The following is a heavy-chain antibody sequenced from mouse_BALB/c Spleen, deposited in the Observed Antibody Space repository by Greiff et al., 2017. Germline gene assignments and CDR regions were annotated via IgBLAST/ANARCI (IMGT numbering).Heavy chain of an antibody. J-gene: IGHJ2*01. D-gene: IGHD2-10*02. CDR2: IRNKANGYTT. CDR3: ARVKYGNYFDY. V-gene: IGHV7-3*02. Sequence: EVKLVESGGGLVQPGGSLRLSCATSGFTFTDYYMSWVRQPPGKALEWLGFIRNKANGYTTDYSASVKGRFTISRDNSQSILYLQMNTLRAEDSATYYCARVKYGNYFDYWGQGTTLTVSS. CDR1: GFTFTDYY.